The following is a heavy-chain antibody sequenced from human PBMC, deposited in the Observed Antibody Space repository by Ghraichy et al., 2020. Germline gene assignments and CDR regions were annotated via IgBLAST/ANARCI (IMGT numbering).Heavy chain of an antibody. J-gene: IGHJ6*02. V-gene: IGHV4-34*01. CDR2: INHSGST. Sequence: SETLSLTCAVYGGSFSGYYWSWIRQPPGKGLEWIGEINHSGSTNYNPSLKSRVTISVDTSKNQFSLKLSSVTAADTAVYYCARVGICSGGSCYSSESGMDVWGQGTTVTVSS. CDR3: ARVGICSGGSCYSSESGMDV. D-gene: IGHD2-15*01. CDR1: GGSFSGYY.